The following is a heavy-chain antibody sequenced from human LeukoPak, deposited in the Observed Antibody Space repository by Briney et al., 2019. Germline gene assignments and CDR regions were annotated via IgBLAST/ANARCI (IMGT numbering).Heavy chain of an antibody. CDR2: IYSGGST. CDR3: AGERAVAGPPYYYYYYMDV. V-gene: IGHV3-53*01. J-gene: IGHJ6*03. D-gene: IGHD6-19*01. CDR1: GFTVSSNY. Sequence: PGGSLRLSCAASGFTVSSNYMSWVRQAPGKGLEWVSVIYSGGSTYYADSVKGRFTISRDNSKNTLYLQMNSLRAEDTAVYYCAGERAVAGPPYYYYYYMDVWGKGTTVTVSS.